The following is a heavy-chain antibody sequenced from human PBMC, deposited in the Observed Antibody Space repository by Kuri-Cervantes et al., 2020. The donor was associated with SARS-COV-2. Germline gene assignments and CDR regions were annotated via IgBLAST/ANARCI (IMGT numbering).Heavy chain of an antibody. CDR1: GFTFSNAW. V-gene: IGHV3-23*01. CDR2: ISGSGGST. CDR3: AKDEGDIVVVPAATGY. Sequence: GGSLRLSCAASGFTFSNAWMSWVRQAPGKGLEWVSAISGSGGSTYYADSVKGRFTISRDNSKNTLYLQMNSLRAEDTAVYYCAKDEGDIVVVPAATGYWGQGTLVTVSS. D-gene: IGHD2-2*01. J-gene: IGHJ4*02.